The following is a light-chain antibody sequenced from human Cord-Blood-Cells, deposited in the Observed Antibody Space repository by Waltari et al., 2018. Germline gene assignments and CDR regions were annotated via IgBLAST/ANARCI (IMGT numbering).Light chain of an antibody. CDR2: DVS. V-gene: IGLV2-14*01. J-gene: IGLJ2*01. CDR3: SSYTSSSTPVV. Sequence: QSALTPPASVSVSPGQSLTLSCTGTSSDVGCYHYVSRYQQHPGKAPKLMIYDVSNRPSGVSNRFSGSKSGNTAALTISGLQAEDEADYYCSSYTSSSTPVVFGGGTKLTVL. CDR1: SSDVGCYHY.